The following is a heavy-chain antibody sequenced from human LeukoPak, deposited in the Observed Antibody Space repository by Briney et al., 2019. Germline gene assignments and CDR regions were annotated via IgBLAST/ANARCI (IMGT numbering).Heavy chain of an antibody. J-gene: IGHJ4*02. CDR1: GFTFSSYS. D-gene: IGHD1-26*01. CDR2: ISSSSSYI. CDR3: AFQWELDTLDY. Sequence: GGSLRLSCAASGFTFSSYSMNWVRQAPGKGLEWVSSISSSSSYIYYADPVKGRFTISRDNAKNSLYLQMNSLRAEDTAVYYCAFQWELDTLDYWGQGTLVTVSS. V-gene: IGHV3-21*01.